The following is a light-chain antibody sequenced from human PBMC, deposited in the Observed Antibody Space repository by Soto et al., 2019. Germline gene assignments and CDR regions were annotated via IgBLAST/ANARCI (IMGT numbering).Light chain of an antibody. CDR2: EVS. Sequence: QSVLTQPASVSGSPGQSITISCTGTSSDVGIYNYVSWYQQHPGKAPKLMIYEVSNRPSGVSNRFSGSKSGNTASLTISGLQDEDEDDYYCGSYKSTTTLVVFGGGTKLTVL. J-gene: IGLJ2*01. CDR3: GSYKSTTTLVV. CDR1: SSDVGIYNY. V-gene: IGLV2-14*01.